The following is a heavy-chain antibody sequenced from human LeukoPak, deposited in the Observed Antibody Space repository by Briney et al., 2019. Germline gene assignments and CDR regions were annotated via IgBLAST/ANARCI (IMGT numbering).Heavy chain of an antibody. CDR2: THYSVNA. Sequence: PPETLSLTCTLSGGSPSRCDYYWSWTRHHPRKGLEWIAYTHYSVNAYYNPSLKSRVTMSVDTSKSQFSMKLSSVTAADTAVYYCARAILTPSGFVWHFDLWGRGTLVTVSS. CDR3: ARAILTPSGFVWHFDL. D-gene: IGHD3-3*01. V-gene: IGHV4-31*03. CDR1: GGSPSRCDYY. J-gene: IGHJ2*01.